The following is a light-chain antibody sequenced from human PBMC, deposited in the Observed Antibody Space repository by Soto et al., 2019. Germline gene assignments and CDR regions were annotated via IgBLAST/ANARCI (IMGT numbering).Light chain of an antibody. Sequence: EIVMTQSPATLSVSPGERATLSYRASQSVSSNLAWYQQKPGQAPRLLIYGASTRATGIPARFSDSGSGTEFTLTISSLQSEDFAVYYCQQYNNWPRPWTFGQGTKVEIK. V-gene: IGKV3-15*01. J-gene: IGKJ1*01. CDR1: QSVSSN. CDR3: QQYNNWPRPWT. CDR2: GAS.